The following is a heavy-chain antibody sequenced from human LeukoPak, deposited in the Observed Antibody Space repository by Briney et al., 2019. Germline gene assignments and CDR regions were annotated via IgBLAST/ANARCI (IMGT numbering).Heavy chain of an antibody. D-gene: IGHD1-14*01. V-gene: IGHV3-74*01. CDR2: VKRDGTAT. J-gene: IGHJ4*02. CDR3: VRKFATGD. Sequence: GGSLSLSCAASGFTFSSHLMHWVRQAQGTGLVWVSSVKRDGTATNYADSVKGRFTISRDNAKNTLYLQMNSLRVEDTAVYYCVRKFATGDWGQGTLVTVSS. CDR1: GFTFSSHL.